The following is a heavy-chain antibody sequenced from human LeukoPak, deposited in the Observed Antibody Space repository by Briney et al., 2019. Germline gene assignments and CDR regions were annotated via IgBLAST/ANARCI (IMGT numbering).Heavy chain of an antibody. CDR2: INSDGSST. J-gene: IGHJ6*02. CDR3: ARVYCSGGSCSYYYYGMDV. V-gene: IGHV3-74*01. D-gene: IGHD2-15*01. Sequence: GGSLRLSCAASGFTFSSYWMHWVRHAPGKGLVWVSRINSDGSSTSYADSVKGRFTISRDNAKNTLYLQMNSLRAEDTAVYYCARVYCSGGSCSYYYYGMDVWGQGTTVTVSS. CDR1: GFTFSSYW.